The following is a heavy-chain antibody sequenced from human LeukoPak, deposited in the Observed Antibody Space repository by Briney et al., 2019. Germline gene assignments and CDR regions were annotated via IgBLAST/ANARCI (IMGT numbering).Heavy chain of an antibody. J-gene: IGHJ4*02. V-gene: IGHV3-23*01. Sequence: GGSLRLSCAASGFTFTTYAMSWVRQTPGKGLEWVSFISDRTAGDITYYADSVRGRFTISRDSSKSTLYLQMNSLRAEDTAVYYCTKVSTTGVGGRGYFDHWGQGTQVTVSS. CDR3: TKVSTTGVGGRGYFDH. D-gene: IGHD1-1*01. CDR2: ISDRTAGDIT. CDR1: GFTFTTYA.